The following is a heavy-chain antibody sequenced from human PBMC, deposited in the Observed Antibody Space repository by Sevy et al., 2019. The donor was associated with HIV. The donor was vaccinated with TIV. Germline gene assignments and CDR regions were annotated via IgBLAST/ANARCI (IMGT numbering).Heavy chain of an antibody. CDR3: ANAYSGSYSHSYLYALDV. J-gene: IGHJ6*02. CDR1: GFTFRTYA. CDR2: ISGSDST. Sequence: GGSLRLSCTASGFTFRTYAMSWVRQAPGKGLDWVSGKGLEWVSAISGSDSTYYADSVKGRFTISRDNSKNTVYLQMNSLRNEDTAIYFCANAYSGSYSHSYLYALDVWGQGTTVTVSS. D-gene: IGHD1-26*01. V-gene: IGHV3-23*01.